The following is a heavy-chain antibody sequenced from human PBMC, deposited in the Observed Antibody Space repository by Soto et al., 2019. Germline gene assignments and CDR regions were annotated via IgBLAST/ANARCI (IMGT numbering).Heavy chain of an antibody. CDR2: IYYSGST. CDR3: ARHVGSIVGASDY. Sequence: SETLYLACTVSGGSISRYYWSWIRQPPGKGLEWIGYIYYSGSTNYNPSLKSRVTISVDTSKNQFSLKLSSVTAADTAVYYCARHVGSIVGASDYWGQGTLVTVSS. V-gene: IGHV4-59*01. D-gene: IGHD1-26*01. J-gene: IGHJ4*02. CDR1: GGSISRYY.